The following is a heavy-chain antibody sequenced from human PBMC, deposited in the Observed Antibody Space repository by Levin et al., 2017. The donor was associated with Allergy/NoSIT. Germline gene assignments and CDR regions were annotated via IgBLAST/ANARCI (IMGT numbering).Heavy chain of an antibody. CDR1: GFTFSDYY. CDR2: FSGSGGTI. Sequence: KSGGSLRLSCAASGFTFSDYYMSWIRQAPGKGLEWVSYFSGSGGTIYYADSVKGRFTVSRDNAKNSFFLQMNSLRAEDTAVYYCASHQRGQSRLEDAMDVWGQGTTVTVSS. D-gene: IGHD6-6*01. J-gene: IGHJ6*02. CDR3: ASHQRGQSRLEDAMDV. V-gene: IGHV3-11*01.